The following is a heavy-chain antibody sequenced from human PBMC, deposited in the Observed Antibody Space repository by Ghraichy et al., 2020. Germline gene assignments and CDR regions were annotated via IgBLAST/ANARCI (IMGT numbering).Heavy chain of an antibody. CDR2: IIPILGIA. J-gene: IGHJ6*02. CDR1: GGTFSSYA. V-gene: IGHV1-69*04. CDR3: ARERGITMIVVVNPTHSHGMDV. D-gene: IGHD3-22*01. Sequence: SVKVSCKASGGTFSSYAISWVRQAPGQGLEWMGRIIPILGIANYAQKFQGRVTITADKSTSTAYMELSSLRSEDTAVYYCARERGITMIVVVNPTHSHGMDVWGQGPTVTVSS.